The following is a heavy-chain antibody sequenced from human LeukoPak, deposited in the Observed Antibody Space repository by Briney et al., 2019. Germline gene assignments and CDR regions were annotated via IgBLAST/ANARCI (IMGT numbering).Heavy chain of an antibody. V-gene: IGHV4-59*12. J-gene: IGHJ4*02. CDR3: ARTNYDFWSGYPNYFDY. Sequence: SETLSLTCTVSGGSISSYYWSWIRQPPGKGLEWIGYIYYSGSTNYNPSLKSRVTISVDTSKNQFSLKLSSVTAADTAVYYCARTNYDFWSGYPNYFDYWGQGTLVTVS. CDR1: GGSISSYY. CDR2: IYYSGST. D-gene: IGHD3-3*01.